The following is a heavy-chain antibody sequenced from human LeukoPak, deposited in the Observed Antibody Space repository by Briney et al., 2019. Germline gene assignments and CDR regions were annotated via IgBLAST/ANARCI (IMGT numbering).Heavy chain of an antibody. CDR1: GFTFNTYE. CDR3: AKDLHPNGYSSGSDY. CDR2: ISSRGSMI. D-gene: IGHD6-19*01. Sequence: GGSLRLSCAASGFTFNTYEMHWVRQAPGKGLECVSYISSRGSMIYYADSVKGRFTISRDNSKNTLYLQMNSLRAEDTAVYYCAKDLHPNGYSSGSDYWGQGTLVTVSS. V-gene: IGHV3-48*03. J-gene: IGHJ4*02.